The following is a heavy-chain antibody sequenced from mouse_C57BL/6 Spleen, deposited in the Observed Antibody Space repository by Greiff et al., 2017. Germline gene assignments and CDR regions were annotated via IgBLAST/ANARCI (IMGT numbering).Heavy chain of an antibody. CDR2: IYPSDSET. CDR1: GYTFTSYW. J-gene: IGHJ1*03. CDR3: AREGTYYSKSHWYFDV. D-gene: IGHD2-5*01. V-gene: IGHV1-61*01. Sequence: QVQLQQPGAELVRPGSSVKLSCKASGYTFTSYWMDWVKQRPGQGLEWIGNIYPSDSETHYNQKFKDKATLTVDKSSSTAYMQLSSLTSEDSAVYYCAREGTYYSKSHWYFDVWGTGTTVTVSS.